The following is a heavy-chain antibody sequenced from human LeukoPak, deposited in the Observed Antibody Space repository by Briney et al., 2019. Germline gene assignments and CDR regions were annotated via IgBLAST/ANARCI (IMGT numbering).Heavy chain of an antibody. Sequence: GGSLRLSCAASGFTVSSNYMSWVRQAPGKGLEWVSVIYSGGSTYYADSVKGRFTISRDNSKNTLCLQMNSLRAEDTAVYYCARATHLVKLGMGWFDPWGQGTLVTVSS. CDR1: GFTVSSNY. D-gene: IGHD7-27*01. V-gene: IGHV3-53*01. J-gene: IGHJ5*02. CDR2: IYSGGST. CDR3: ARATHLVKLGMGWFDP.